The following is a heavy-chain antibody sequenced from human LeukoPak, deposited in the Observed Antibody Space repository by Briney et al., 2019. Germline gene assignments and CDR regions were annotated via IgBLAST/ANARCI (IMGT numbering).Heavy chain of an antibody. V-gene: IGHV3-11*01. CDR1: GFIFSDYY. D-gene: IGHD1-1*01. Sequence: PGGSLRLSCAASGFIFSDYYMSWIRQAPGKGLEWVSYISSSGDTIFYADSVRGRFTISRDNAKNSLYLQMNSLRAEDTAVYYCACVSTGTPIDYWGQGTLVTVSS. CDR3: ACVSTGTPIDY. CDR2: ISSSGDTI. J-gene: IGHJ4*02.